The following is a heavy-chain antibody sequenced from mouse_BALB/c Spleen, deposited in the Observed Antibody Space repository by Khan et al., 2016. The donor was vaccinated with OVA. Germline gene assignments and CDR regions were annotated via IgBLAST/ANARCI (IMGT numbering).Heavy chain of an antibody. D-gene: IGHD1-1*01. CDR3: ARLKFGSRDYLDS. V-gene: IGHV1-9*01. CDR1: GYTFSNYW. Sequence: QVQLQQPGAELMKPGDSVKISCKATGYTFSNYWIEWVKQRPGHGLEWIGEFLPGSGNANYNERFKGKATFASDASSNTAFMQLSSLTSEDSAVYFCARLKFGSRDYLDSWGQGTILTVSS. J-gene: IGHJ2*01. CDR2: FLPGSGNA.